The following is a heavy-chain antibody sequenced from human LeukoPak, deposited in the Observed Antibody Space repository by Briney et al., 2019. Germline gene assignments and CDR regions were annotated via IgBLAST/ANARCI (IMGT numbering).Heavy chain of an antibody. CDR3: ARNGWADY. D-gene: IGHD1-26*01. V-gene: IGHV3-48*02. J-gene: IGHJ4*02. CDR2: ISGSSRTI. Sequence: GGSLRLSCAASGFTFSNFAMTWVRQAPGKGPEWVSYISGSSRTIYYADSVKGRFTISRDNAKNSLYLQMNSLRDEDTAVYYCARNGWADYWGQGTLVTVSS. CDR1: GFTFSNFA.